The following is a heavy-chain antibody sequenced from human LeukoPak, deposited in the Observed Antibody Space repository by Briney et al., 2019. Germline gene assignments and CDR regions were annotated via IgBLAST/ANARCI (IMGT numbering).Heavy chain of an antibody. J-gene: IGHJ4*02. CDR1: GYTLTELS. CDR3: ATWAMPDYDILTGYQGFND. D-gene: IGHD3-9*01. CDR2: FDPEDGET. Sequence: ASVKVSCKVSGYTLTELSMHWVRQAPGKGLEWMGGFDPEDGETIYAQKFQGRVTMTEDTSTDTAYMELSSLRSEDTAVYYCATWAMPDYDILTGYQGFNDWGQGTLVTVSS. V-gene: IGHV1-24*01.